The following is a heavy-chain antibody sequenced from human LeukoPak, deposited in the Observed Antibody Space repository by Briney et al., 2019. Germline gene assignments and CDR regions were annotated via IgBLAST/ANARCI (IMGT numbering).Heavy chain of an antibody. V-gene: IGHV3-23*01. CDR1: GFTFRNYA. J-gene: IGHJ5*02. CDR3: ARGANTNPFDP. Sequence: PGGSLRLSCAGAGFTFRNYAMSWVRQAPGKGLEWVSGISGSGDSTYYADSVKGRFAISRDNSKNTLYLQMSSLRAEDTAVYYCARGANTNPFDPWGQGTLVTVSS. D-gene: IGHD3-16*01. CDR2: ISGSGDST.